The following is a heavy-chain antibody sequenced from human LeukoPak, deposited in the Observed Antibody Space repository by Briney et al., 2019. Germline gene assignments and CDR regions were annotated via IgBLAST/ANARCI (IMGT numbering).Heavy chain of an antibody. D-gene: IGHD3-22*01. CDR2: IYSGGNT. CDR1: GFTVSDNY. J-gene: IGHJ4*02. CDR3: AIYDSSGYYNY. V-gene: IGHV3-53*01. Sequence: GGSLRLSCAASGFTVSDNYMTWVRQAPGKGLEWVSVIYSGGNTYYADSVKGRFTISRDNSKNTLYLQMNSLRAEDTAVYYCAIYDSSGYYNYWGQGTLVTVSS.